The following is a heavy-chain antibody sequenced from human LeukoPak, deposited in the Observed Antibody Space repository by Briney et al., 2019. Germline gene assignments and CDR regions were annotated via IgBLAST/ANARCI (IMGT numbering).Heavy chain of an antibody. J-gene: IGHJ4*02. CDR1: GGSFSGYY. Sequence: SETLSLTCAVYGGSFSGYYWSWIRQPPGKGVEWIGEINHSGSTNYNPSLKSRVTISVDTSKNQFSLKLSSVTAADTAVYYCARGKRTGYCSGGSCYPRYYFDYWGQGTLVTVSS. V-gene: IGHV4-34*01. CDR2: INHSGST. D-gene: IGHD2-15*01. CDR3: ARGKRTGYCSGGSCYPRYYFDY.